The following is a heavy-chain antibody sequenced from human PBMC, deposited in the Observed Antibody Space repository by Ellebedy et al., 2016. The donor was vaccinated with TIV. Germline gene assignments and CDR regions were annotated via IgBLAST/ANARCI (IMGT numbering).Heavy chain of an antibody. CDR3: ATDGSYGDYRSPAHAFVF. D-gene: IGHD3-10*01. CDR1: GFSFNSYW. V-gene: IGHV3-7*01. CDR2: INHGGSVK. J-gene: IGHJ3*01. Sequence: GESLKISCAASGFSFNSYWMTWVRQAPGKGLEWVANINHGGSVKYYVDSLRGRFTISRDNAKNSLFLQMNSLRAEDTAVYYCATDGSYGDYRSPAHAFVFWGQGTMVSVAS.